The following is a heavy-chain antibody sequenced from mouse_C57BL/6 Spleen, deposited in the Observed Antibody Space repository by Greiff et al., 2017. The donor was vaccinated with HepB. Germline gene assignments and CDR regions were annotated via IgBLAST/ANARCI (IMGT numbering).Heavy chain of an antibody. Sequence: VQLKQSGPGMVKPSQSLSLTCTVTGYSITSGYDWHWIRHFPGNKLEWMGYISYSGSTNYNPSLKSRISITHDTSKNHFFLKLNSVTTEDTATYYCARDGDYFDYWGQGTTLTVSS. J-gene: IGHJ2*01. CDR3: ARDGDYFDY. CDR2: ISYSGST. V-gene: IGHV3-1*01. CDR1: GYSITSGYD.